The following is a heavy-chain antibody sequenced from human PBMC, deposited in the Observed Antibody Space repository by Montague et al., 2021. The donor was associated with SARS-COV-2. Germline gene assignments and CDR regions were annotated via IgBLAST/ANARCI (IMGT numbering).Heavy chain of an antibody. CDR1: GGSITNNIDY. J-gene: IGHJ3*01. CDR2: IYYTGNT. D-gene: IGHD3-22*01. Sequence: SETLSLTCTVSGGSITNNIDYWAWIRQPPGEGLEWIGGIYYTGNTYYNPSLKSRVTISVVTSKNHFTLKLSSVTAAETAVYYCARLKRCFDSSGSPSAFDFWGQGTKVTVSS. V-gene: IGHV4-39*02. CDR3: ARLKRCFDSSGSPSAFDF.